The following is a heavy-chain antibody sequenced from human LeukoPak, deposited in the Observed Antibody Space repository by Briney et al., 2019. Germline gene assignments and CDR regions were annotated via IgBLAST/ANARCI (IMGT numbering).Heavy chain of an antibody. Sequence: GRSLRLSCAASGFTFSSYGMHWVRQAPGKGLEWVAVISYDGSNKYYADSVKGRFTISRDNSKNTLYLQMNSPRAEDTAVYYCAKGHGYSSGWYTDYWGQGTLVTVSS. J-gene: IGHJ4*02. CDR3: AKGHGYSSGWYTDY. CDR2: ISYDGSNK. V-gene: IGHV3-30*18. CDR1: GFTFSSYG. D-gene: IGHD6-19*01.